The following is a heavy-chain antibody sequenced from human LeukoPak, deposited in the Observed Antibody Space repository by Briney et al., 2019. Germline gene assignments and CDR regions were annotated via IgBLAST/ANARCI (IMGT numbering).Heavy chain of an antibody. J-gene: IGHJ4*02. V-gene: IGHV4-59*01. CDR2: IYYSGST. CDR1: GGSISSYY. CDR3: ARADYGDYKFDY. Sequence: SETLPLTCTVSGGSISSYYWSWIRQPPGKGLEWIGYIYYSGSTNYNPSLKSRVTISVDTSKNQFSLKLSSVTAADTAVYYCARADYGDYKFDYWGQGTLVTVSS. D-gene: IGHD4-17*01.